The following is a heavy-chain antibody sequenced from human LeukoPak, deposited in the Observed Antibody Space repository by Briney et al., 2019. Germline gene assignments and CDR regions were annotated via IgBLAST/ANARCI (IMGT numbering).Heavy chain of an antibody. V-gene: IGHV7-4-1*02. Sequence: ASVKVSCKASGYTFTSYAMNWVRQAPGQGLEWMGWINTNTGNPTYAQGFTGRFVFSLDTSVSTAYLQISSLKAEDTAVYYCARQTPPVAGKENHYYYYYYMDVWGKGTTVTVSS. J-gene: IGHJ6*03. CDR3: ARQTPPVAGKENHYYYYYYMDV. D-gene: IGHD6-19*01. CDR2: INTNTGNP. CDR1: GYTFTSYA.